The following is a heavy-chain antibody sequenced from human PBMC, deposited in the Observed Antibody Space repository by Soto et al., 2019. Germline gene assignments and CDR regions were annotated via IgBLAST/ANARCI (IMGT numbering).Heavy chain of an antibody. CDR1: GGSISSGGYY. Sequence: SETLSLTCTVSGGSISSGGYYWSWIRQHPGKGLEWIGYIYYSGSTYYNPSLKSRVTISVDTSKNQFSLKLSSVTAADTAVYYCARDRVATMGIDYWGQGTLVTVSS. CDR2: IYYSGST. D-gene: IGHD5-12*01. J-gene: IGHJ4*02. CDR3: ARDRVATMGIDY. V-gene: IGHV4-31*03.